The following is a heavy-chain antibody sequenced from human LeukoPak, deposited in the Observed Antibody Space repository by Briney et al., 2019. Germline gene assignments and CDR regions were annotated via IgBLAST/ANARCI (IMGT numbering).Heavy chain of an antibody. CDR3: ARDFRGNTVTSKGYTFDI. CDR2: ISAYNGNT. CDR1: GYTFTSYG. Sequence: VXSVXVSCKASGYTFTSYGITWVRQAPGQGLEWMGWISAYNGNTNYAQRLQGRVTMTTDTSTSTAYMELRSLRSDDTAVYYCARDFRGNTVTSKGYTFDIWGQGTMVTVSS. J-gene: IGHJ3*02. D-gene: IGHD4-17*01. V-gene: IGHV1-18*01.